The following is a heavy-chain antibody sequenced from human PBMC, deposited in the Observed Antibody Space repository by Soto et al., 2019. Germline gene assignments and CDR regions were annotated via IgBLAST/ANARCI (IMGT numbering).Heavy chain of an antibody. CDR1: GYSFTSYW. J-gene: IGHJ6*03. CDR3: ARHVTYYYGSGSPPRASSYMDV. Sequence: PGESLKISWKGSGYSFTSYWIGWVRQMPGKGLEWMGIIYPGDSDTRYSPSFQGQVTISADKSISTAYLQWSSLKASDTAMYYCARHVTYYYGSGSPPRASSYMDVWGKGTAVTISS. D-gene: IGHD3-10*01. CDR2: IYPGDSDT. V-gene: IGHV5-51*01.